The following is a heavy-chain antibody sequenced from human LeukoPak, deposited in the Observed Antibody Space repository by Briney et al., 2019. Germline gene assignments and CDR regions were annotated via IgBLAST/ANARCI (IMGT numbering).Heavy chain of an antibody. J-gene: IGHJ4*02. CDR2: IYPGDSDT. V-gene: IGHV5-51*01. CDR3: ARRYQYDSSGYYPDY. Sequence: GESLKISCKGSGYSFTSYWIGWVRQIPGKGLEWMGIIYPGDSDTRYSPSFQGQVTISADKSISTAYLQWSSLKASDTAMYYCARRYQYDSSGYYPDYWGQGTLVTVSS. CDR1: GYSFTSYW. D-gene: IGHD3-22*01.